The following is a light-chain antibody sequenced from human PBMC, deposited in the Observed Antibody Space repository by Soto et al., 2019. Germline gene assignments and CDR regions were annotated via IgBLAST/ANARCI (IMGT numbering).Light chain of an antibody. CDR3: SSYTTSYFYV. CDR1: RRDIGAYDY. Sequence: QSVLTQPASVSGSPGQSITISCTGSRRDIGAYDYVSWYQQHPGKAPKLLIYGVKNRPSGVSYRFSASKSAFTASLTISGLQAEDEAHYYCSSYTTSYFYVFGPGTQLTVL. CDR2: GVK. V-gene: IGLV2-14*01. J-gene: IGLJ1*01.